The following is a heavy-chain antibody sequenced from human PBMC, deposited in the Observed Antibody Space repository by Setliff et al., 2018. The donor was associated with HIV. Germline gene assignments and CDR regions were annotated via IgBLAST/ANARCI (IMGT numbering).Heavy chain of an antibody. J-gene: IGHJ6*03. CDR2: INHSGST. Sequence: PSETLSLTCVVYGGSFTNYYWSWIRQPPGKGLECIGEINHSGSTNYNPSLKSRVTISVDTSKHQFSLKLSSVTAADTAVYFCARVRTGSYFQRLDYYYMDVWGKGTTVTVSS. D-gene: IGHD3-9*01. CDR3: ARVRTGSYFQRLDYYYMDV. V-gene: IGHV4-34*01. CDR1: GGSFTNYY.